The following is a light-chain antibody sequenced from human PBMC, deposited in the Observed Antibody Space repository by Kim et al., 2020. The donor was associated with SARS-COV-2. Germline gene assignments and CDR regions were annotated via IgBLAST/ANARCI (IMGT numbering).Light chain of an antibody. Sequence: QTSTPTGPGNSNNVGNQGAAWLQQHQGQPPKLLSYRNNNRPSGISERLSASRSGNTASLTISGLQPEDEADYYCSAWDISLSAWVFGGGTQLTVL. J-gene: IGLJ3*02. CDR3: SAWDISLSAWV. CDR2: RNN. V-gene: IGLV10-54*01. CDR1: SNNVGNQG.